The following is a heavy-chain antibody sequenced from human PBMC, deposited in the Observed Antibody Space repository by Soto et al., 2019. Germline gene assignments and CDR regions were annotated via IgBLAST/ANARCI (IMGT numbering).Heavy chain of an antibody. J-gene: IGHJ5*02. CDR3: ARGRTYYDFWSGYQRAGDWFDP. Sequence: QVQLQQWGAGLLKPSETLSLTCAVYGGSFSGYYWSWIRQPPGKGLEWIGEINHSGSTNYNPSLKRRVTIPVDTSKNQFSLQLSSVTAADTAVYYCARGRTYYDFWSGYQRAGDWFDPWGQGTLVTVSS. D-gene: IGHD3-3*01. V-gene: IGHV4-34*01. CDR1: GGSFSGYY. CDR2: INHSGST.